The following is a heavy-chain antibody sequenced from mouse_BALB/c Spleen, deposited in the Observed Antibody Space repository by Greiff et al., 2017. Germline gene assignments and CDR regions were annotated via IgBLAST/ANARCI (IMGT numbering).Heavy chain of an antibody. CDR1: GFTFSSYA. CDR2: ISSGGST. J-gene: IGHJ4*01. CDR3: AREAGTTSFYAMDY. V-gene: IGHV5-6-5*01. D-gene: IGHD2-14*01. Sequence: EVKLVESGGGLVKPGGSLKLSCAASGFTFSSYAMSWVRQTPEKRLEWVASISSGGSTYYPDSVKGRFTISSDNARNILYLQMSSLRSEDTAMYYCAREAGTTSFYAMDYWGQGTSVTVSS.